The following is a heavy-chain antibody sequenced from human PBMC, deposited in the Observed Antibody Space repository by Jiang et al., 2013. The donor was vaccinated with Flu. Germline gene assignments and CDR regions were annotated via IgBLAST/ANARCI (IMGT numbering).Heavy chain of an antibody. Sequence: SGYTFTSYYMHWVRQAPGQGLEWMGIINPSGGSTSYAQKFQGRVTMTRDTSTSTVYMELSSLRSEDTAVYYCARVNRDIVVVPAARGWFDPWGQGTLVTVSS. CDR1: GYTFTSYY. D-gene: IGHD2-2*01. CDR3: ARVNRDIVVVPAARGWFDP. V-gene: IGHV1-46*03. CDR2: INPSGGST. J-gene: IGHJ5*02.